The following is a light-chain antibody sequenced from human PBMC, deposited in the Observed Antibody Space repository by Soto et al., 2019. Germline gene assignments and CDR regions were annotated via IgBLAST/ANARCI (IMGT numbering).Light chain of an antibody. CDR1: QSVSNN. V-gene: IGKV3-15*01. Sequence: ETVMTQSPGTLSGSPGERATLSCRASQSVSNNLAWYQQKAGQAPRLLIYGASTRATGIPARFSGSGSGTEFTLTISRLEPEDFAVYYCQQYGSSPLTFGGGTKVEIK. J-gene: IGKJ4*01. CDR2: GAS. CDR3: QQYGSSPLT.